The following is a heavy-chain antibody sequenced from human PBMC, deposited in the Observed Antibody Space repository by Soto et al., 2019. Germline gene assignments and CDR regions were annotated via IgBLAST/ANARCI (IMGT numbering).Heavy chain of an antibody. CDR1: GFSNYR. CDR3: AGRPVAVAHRGPLDY. J-gene: IGHJ4*02. Sequence: GGSQRLSCAASGFSNYRMFGFHQAPGKGLEWVSVISVSGVTTFYADSVKGRFTISRDNSKTTLYLQMNSLRADDTAVYYCAGRPVAVAHRGPLDYWGQGTLVTVSS. V-gene: IGHV3-23*01. CDR2: ISVSGVTT. D-gene: IGHD6-19*01.